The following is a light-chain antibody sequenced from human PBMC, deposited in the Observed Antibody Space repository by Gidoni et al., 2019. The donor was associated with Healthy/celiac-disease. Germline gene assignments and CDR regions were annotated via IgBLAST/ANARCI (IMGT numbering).Light chain of an antibody. J-gene: IGKJ2*01. CDR2: AAS. CDR3: QQCYSTPST. V-gene: IGKV1-39*01. Sequence: IQLTKSPSSLSASVGDRATITCRASQSISSYLNWYQQKPGKAPKLLIYAASSLQSGVPSRFSGSGSGTDFTLTISSLQPEDFATYYCQQCYSTPSTFGQGTKLEIK. CDR1: QSISSY.